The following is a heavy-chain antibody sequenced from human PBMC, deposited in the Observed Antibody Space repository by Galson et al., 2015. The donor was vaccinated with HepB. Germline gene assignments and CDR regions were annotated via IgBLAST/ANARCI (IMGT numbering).Heavy chain of an antibody. D-gene: IGHD6-25*01. CDR2: MSFDGRDN. V-gene: IGHV3-30*04. Sequence: SLRLSCAASGFIFDAAAMSWVRQAPGQGLYWLAVMSFDGRDNYADSVRGRFTISRDNSKNTLFLHMNNLRGDDSAVYYCAREATTAAGYFDLWGQGALVTVSS. CDR3: AREATTAAGYFDL. CDR1: GFIFDAAA. J-gene: IGHJ4*02.